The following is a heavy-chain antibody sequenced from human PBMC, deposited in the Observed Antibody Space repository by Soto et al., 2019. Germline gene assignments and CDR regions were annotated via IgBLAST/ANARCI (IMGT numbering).Heavy chain of an antibody. CDR3: ARDRWIYGAHSPPEGGVAEHDAFDI. CDR1: GGSISSSSYY. CDR2: IYYSGST. J-gene: IGHJ3*02. Sequence: SSETLSLTCTVSGGSISSSSYYWGWIRQPPGKGLEWIGSIYYSGSTYYNPSLKSRVTISVDTSKNQFSLKLSSVTAADTAVYYCARDRWIYGAHSPPEGGVAEHDAFDIWGQGTMVTVSS. D-gene: IGHD4-17*01. V-gene: IGHV4-39*01.